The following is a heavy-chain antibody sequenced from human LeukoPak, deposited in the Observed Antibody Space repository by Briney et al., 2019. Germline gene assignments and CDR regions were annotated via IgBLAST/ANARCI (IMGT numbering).Heavy chain of an antibody. V-gene: IGHV3-23*01. J-gene: IGHJ4*02. CDR2: ISGSGGST. CDR1: EFTFSSYW. D-gene: IGHD3-22*01. CDR3: AKEYYYDSSGYPH. Sequence: SGGSLRLSCAASEFTFSSYWMHWVRQAPGKGLEWVSAISGSGGSTYYADSVKGRFTISRDNSKNTLYLQMNSLRAEDTAVYYCAKEYYYDSSGYPHWGQGTLVTVSS.